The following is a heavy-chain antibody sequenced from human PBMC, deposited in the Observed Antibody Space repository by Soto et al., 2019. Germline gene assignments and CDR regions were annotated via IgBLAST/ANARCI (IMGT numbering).Heavy chain of an antibody. D-gene: IGHD3-10*01. CDR1: GGTFSSYA. CDR2: IIPIFGTA. J-gene: IGHJ6*02. V-gene: IGHV1-69*13. CDR3: ARDLSTMVRGAYYYYYGMDV. Sequence: SVKVSCKASGGTFSSYAISWVRQAPGQGLEWMGGIIPIFGTANYAQKFQGRVTITADESTSTAYMELSSLRSEDTAVYYCARDLSTMVRGAYYYYYGMDVWGQGTTVTVFS.